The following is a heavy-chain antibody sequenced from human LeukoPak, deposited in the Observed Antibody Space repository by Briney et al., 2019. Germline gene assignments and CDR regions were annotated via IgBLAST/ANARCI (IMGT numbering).Heavy chain of an antibody. V-gene: IGHV1-18*01. CDR3: PRSTVGGITLAY. CDR2: ISAYNGNT. Sequence: GGSVKVSCKASGYTFTSYGISWVRQAPGQGLEWMGWISAYNGNTNYAQKLQGRVTMTTGTSTSTAYMELRSLRSEDTAVYYCPRSTVGGITLAYWGQGTLVTVSS. CDR1: GYTFTSYG. D-gene: IGHD1-26*01. J-gene: IGHJ4*02.